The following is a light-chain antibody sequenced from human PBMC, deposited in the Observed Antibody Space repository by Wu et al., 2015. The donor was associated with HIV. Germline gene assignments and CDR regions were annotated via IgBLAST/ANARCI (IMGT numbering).Light chain of an antibody. Sequence: IQLTQSPSSLSASIGDRVTITCRASRAIDTYLAWYQHKPGKAPQLLIYAASSLQSGVSSTFSGSGSGTEFTLTISSLQPDDFATYYCQQYNSYSVTFGQGTRLEIK. CDR3: QQYNSYSVT. CDR1: RAIDTY. CDR2: AAS. V-gene: IGKV1-9*01. J-gene: IGKJ5*01.